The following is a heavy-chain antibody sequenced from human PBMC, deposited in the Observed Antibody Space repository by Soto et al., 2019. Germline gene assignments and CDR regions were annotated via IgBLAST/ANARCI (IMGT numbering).Heavy chain of an antibody. Sequence: SETLSLTCAVSGGSISSSNYYWGWIRQPPGKGLEWIGNIYYSGSTYYNPSLKSRVTISVDTSKNQFSLKLSSVTAADTAVYYCARRGRGSHSDYWGQGTLVTVSS. J-gene: IGHJ4*02. V-gene: IGHV4-39*01. D-gene: IGHD1-26*01. CDR2: IYYSGST. CDR1: GGSISSSNYY. CDR3: ARRGRGSHSDY.